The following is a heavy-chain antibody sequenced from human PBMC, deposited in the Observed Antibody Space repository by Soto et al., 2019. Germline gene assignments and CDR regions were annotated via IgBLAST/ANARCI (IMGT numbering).Heavy chain of an antibody. D-gene: IGHD2-2*01. Sequence: GSLRLSCAASGFTFSTYSMNWVRQAPGNGLEWVSSISSSGTYIHYADSLKGRFTISRDNAKNSLYLQMISLRAEDTAVYYCARDPSDCSSTSCWGYYALDGWGQGPTVTVSS. CDR3: ARDPSDCSSTSCWGYYALDG. J-gene: IGHJ6*02. CDR2: ISSSGTYI. CDR1: GFTFSTYS. V-gene: IGHV3-21*01.